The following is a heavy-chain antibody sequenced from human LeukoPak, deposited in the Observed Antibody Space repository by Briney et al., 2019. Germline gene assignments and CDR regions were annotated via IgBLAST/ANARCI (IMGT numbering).Heavy chain of an antibody. CDR2: ISSSGSTI. CDR1: GFTFSSYE. V-gene: IGHV3-48*03. Sequence: GGSLRLSCAPSGFTFSSYEMNWVRQAPGKGLEWVSYISSSGSTIFYADSVKGRFTISRDNAKNSLYLQMNSLRAEDTAVYYCAELGITMIGGVWGKGTTVTISS. D-gene: IGHD3-10*02. CDR3: AELGITMIGGV. J-gene: IGHJ6*04.